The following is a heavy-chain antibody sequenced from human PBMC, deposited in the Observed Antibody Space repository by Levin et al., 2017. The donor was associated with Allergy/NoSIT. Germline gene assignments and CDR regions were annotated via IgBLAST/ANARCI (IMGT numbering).Heavy chain of an antibody. CDR2: ISSTGSTI. V-gene: IGHV3-48*03. Sequence: GESLKISCAASGFTFSCYEMNWVRRAPGKGLEWVSYISSTGSTIYSADSVKGRFTISRDNAKNSLYLHMNSLRAEDTAVYYCARQLGNFWSGYNYFDYWGQGTLVTVSS. CDR3: ARQLGNFWSGYNYFDY. CDR1: GFTFSCYE. D-gene: IGHD3-3*01. J-gene: IGHJ4*02.